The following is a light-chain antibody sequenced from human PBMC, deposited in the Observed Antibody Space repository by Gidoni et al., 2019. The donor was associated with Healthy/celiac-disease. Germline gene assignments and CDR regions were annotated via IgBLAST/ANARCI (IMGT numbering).Light chain of an antibody. CDR2: AAS. Sequence: DIQMPPSPSSLSASVGDRVTITCRASQSISSYLNWYQQKPGKAPKLLIYAASSLQSGVPSRFSGSGSGTDFTLTISSLQPEDFATYYCQQSYSTLALTFGGGTKVEIK. J-gene: IGKJ4*01. CDR1: QSISSY. V-gene: IGKV1-39*01. CDR3: QQSYSTLALT.